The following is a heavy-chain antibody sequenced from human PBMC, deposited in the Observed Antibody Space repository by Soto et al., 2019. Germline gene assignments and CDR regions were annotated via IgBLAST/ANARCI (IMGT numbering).Heavy chain of an antibody. CDR2: IYPGDFDT. V-gene: IGHV5-51*01. CDR3: ARRRGYSYGKKESFED. D-gene: IGHD5-18*01. Sequence: PGDSLMISCMCSGYTFDNYWIGWVRQMPGKGLEWMGIIYPGDFDTRYSPSFQGHVTMSVDKSINTAYLQWSSLETSDTAMYFCARRRGYSYGKKESFEDWGQGNPVT. J-gene: IGHJ4*02. CDR1: GYTFDNYW.